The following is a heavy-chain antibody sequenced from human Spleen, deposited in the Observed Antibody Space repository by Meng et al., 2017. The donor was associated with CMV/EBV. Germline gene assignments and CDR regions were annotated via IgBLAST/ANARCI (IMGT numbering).Heavy chain of an antibody. Sequence: VYGGFPSSGGFYWIWVRQPPWKGLEWIGYMYSSGMPNYDPSLKSRVTISIDTSKNQFSLKMNSVAAADTAVYYCARGDHYGDYFDFWGQGTLVTVSS. D-gene: IGHD4-17*01. J-gene: IGHJ4*02. CDR2: MYSSGMP. V-gene: IGHV4-61*08. CDR1: GGFPSSGGFY. CDR3: ARGDHYGDYFDF.